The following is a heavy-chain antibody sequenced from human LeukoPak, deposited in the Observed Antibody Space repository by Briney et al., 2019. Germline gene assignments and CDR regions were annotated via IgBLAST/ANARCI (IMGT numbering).Heavy chain of an antibody. CDR2: IHNDGRT. Sequence: PGGSLRLSCAASGFDVSINYMNWIRQSPEKGPEWVSIIHNDGRTYYADSVKGRFTVSRDNSKNTVSLQMDSLRVDDTGVYYCARGFLQLTPYYYDYWGQGTLVTVSS. D-gene: IGHD1-1*01. CDR1: GFDVSINY. J-gene: IGHJ4*02. V-gene: IGHV3-66*01. CDR3: ARGFLQLTPYYYDY.